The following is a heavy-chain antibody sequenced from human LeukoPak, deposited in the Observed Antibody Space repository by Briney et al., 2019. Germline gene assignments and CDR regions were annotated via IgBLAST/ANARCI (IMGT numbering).Heavy chain of an antibody. CDR3: ATKWEPLYY. Sequence: PGGSLRLSCAASGFTFSSYAMSWVRQAPGKGLEWVSVIVGSGGSTYYADSVKGRFTISRDNSKNTLYLQMNSLRAEDTAVYYCATKWEPLYYWGQGTLVTVSS. J-gene: IGHJ4*02. CDR2: IVGSGGST. V-gene: IGHV3-23*01. D-gene: IGHD1-26*01. CDR1: GFTFSSYA.